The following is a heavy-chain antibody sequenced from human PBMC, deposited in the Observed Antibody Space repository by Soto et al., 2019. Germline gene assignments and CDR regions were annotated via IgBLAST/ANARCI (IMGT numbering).Heavy chain of an antibody. CDR2: IMPILGIA. CDR1: GGTFSSYT. Sequence: ASVKVSCKASGGTFSSYTISWVRQAPGQGLEWMGRIMPILGIANYAQKFQGRVTITADKSTSTAYMELSSLRSEATAVYYCARDSGYDILTGFRGESIGWFDPWGQGTLVTVSS. CDR3: ARDSGYDILTGFRGESIGWFDP. J-gene: IGHJ5*02. D-gene: IGHD3-9*01. V-gene: IGHV1-69*04.